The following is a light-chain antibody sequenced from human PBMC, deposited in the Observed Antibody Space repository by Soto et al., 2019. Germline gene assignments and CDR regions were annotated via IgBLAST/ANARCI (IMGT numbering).Light chain of an antibody. CDR2: EVS. V-gene: IGLV2-14*01. Sequence: QSVLTQPASVSGSPGQSITISCTGTSSDVGGYKYVSWYQQHPGKAPKLMIYEVSNRPSGVSNRFSGSKSDNTASLTISGLQAEDEADYYCSSYTSSSTLLFGGGTKVTVL. J-gene: IGLJ2*01. CDR3: SSYTSSSTLL. CDR1: SSDVGGYKY.